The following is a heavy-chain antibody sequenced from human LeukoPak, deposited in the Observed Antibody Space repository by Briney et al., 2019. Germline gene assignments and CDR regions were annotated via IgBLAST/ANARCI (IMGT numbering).Heavy chain of an antibody. CDR1: GYTFTSYG. Sequence: ASVKVSCKASGYTFTSYGISWVRQAPGQGLEWMGWISAYNGNTNYAQKLQGRVTMTTDTSTSTAYMELRSLRSDDTAVYYCAIGLYCTNGVCYIVAFDIWGQGTMVTVS. J-gene: IGHJ3*02. D-gene: IGHD2-8*01. V-gene: IGHV1-18*01. CDR2: ISAYNGNT. CDR3: AIGLYCTNGVCYIVAFDI.